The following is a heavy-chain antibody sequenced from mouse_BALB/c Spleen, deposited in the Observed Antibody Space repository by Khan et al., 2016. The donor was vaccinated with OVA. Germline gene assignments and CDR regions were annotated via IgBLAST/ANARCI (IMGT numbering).Heavy chain of an antibody. J-gene: IGHJ4*01. Sequence: QVQLKESGPGLVAPSQSLSITCTVSGFSLTSYGVHWVRQPPGKGLEWLVVIWSDGNTNYNSVPKSRLSISKDNSKSQVFLKMNSLQTDDTAIYYCARWFDGYDSRYAMDYWGQGTSVTVSS. CDR1: GFSLTSYG. CDR3: ARWFDGYDSRYAMDY. V-gene: IGHV2-6*02. CDR2: IWSDGNT. D-gene: IGHD2-3*01.